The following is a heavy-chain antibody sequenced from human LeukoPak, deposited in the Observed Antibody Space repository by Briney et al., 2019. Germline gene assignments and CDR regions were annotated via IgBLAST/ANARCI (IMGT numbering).Heavy chain of an antibody. CDR3: ARDRDTSSARNFDY. J-gene: IGHJ4*01. V-gene: IGHV3-21*01. CDR1: GFTFSSYV. Sequence: PGRSLRLSCAASGFTFSSYVMHWVRQAPGKGLEWVSSISGGSRYIFYADSVKGRFTSSRDNAYNTVYLQMNSLRAEDTAVYYCARDRDTSSARNFDYWGQGILVTVSS. D-gene: IGHD6-6*01. CDR2: ISGGSRYI.